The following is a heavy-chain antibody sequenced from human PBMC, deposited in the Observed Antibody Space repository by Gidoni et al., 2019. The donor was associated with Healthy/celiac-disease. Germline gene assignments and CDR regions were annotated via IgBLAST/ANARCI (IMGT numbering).Heavy chain of an antibody. J-gene: IGHJ5*02. CDR3: ARAQYYYDSSGTYNWFDP. D-gene: IGHD3-22*01. V-gene: IGHV1-2*02. CDR1: GYTFTGYY. CDR2: INPNSGGT. Sequence: QVQLVQSGAEVKKPGASVKVPCKASGYTFTGYYMHWVRQAPGQGLEWMGWINPNSGGTNYAQKFQGRVTMTRDTSISTAYMELSRLRSDDTAVYYCARAQYYYDSSGTYNWFDPWGQGTLVTVSS.